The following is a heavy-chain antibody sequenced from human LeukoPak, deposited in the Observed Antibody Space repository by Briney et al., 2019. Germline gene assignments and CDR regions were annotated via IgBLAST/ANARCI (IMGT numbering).Heavy chain of an antibody. Sequence: PGGSLRLSCADSGFTFSSYWMSWVRQAPGKGLEWVANIKQDGSVKYYVDSVKGRFTISRDNAKNSLYLQMNSLRAEDTAVYYCAREAAPVFDNWGQGTLATVSS. D-gene: IGHD6-25*01. V-gene: IGHV3-7*01. CDR1: GFTFSSYW. CDR2: IKQDGSVK. J-gene: IGHJ4*02. CDR3: AREAAPVFDN.